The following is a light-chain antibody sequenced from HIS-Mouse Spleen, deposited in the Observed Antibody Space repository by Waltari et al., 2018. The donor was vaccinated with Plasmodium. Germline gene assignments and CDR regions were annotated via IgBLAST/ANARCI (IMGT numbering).Light chain of an antibody. J-gene: IGLJ3*02. CDR1: ALPTKY. V-gene: IGLV3-10*01. Sequence: SYELTQPPSVSVSHGHTARITCSGDALPTKYAYWYHQKSGQAPVLVIYEDSKRPSGIPERFSGSSSGTMATLTISGAQVEDEADYYCYSTDSSGNHRVFGGGTKLTVL. CDR2: EDS. CDR3: YSTDSSGNHRV.